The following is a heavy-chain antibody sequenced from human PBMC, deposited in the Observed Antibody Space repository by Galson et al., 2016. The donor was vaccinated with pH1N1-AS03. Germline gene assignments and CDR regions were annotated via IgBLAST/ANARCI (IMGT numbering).Heavy chain of an antibody. D-gene: IGHD3-3*01. CDR1: GDSTFDYY. J-gene: IGHJ2*01. V-gene: IGHV4-4*09. Sequence: SETLSLTCTVSGDSTFDYYWNWIRQPPGKGLEWIGYIQTTGSTKYNPSLKSRVTMSIDKSKNQFSLHLMSVTAADTALYYCARDPPLEIGWYFDLWGRGTLVTVSS. CDR2: IQTTGST. CDR3: ARDPPLEIGWYFDL.